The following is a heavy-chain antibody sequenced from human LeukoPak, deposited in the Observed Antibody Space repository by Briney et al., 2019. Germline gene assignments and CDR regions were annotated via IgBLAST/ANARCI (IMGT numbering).Heavy chain of an antibody. J-gene: IGHJ4*02. CDR3: ARGIYGGNSPLVDY. D-gene: IGHD4-23*01. CDR1: GYTFTAYY. V-gene: IGHV1-2*02. Sequence: ASVKVSCKASGYTFTAYYMHWARQAPGQGLEWMGWINPKSGGTNYPQKFQGRVTMTRDTSISTAYMELSRLRSDDTAVYYCARGIYGGNSPLVDYWGQGTLVTVSS. CDR2: INPKSGGT.